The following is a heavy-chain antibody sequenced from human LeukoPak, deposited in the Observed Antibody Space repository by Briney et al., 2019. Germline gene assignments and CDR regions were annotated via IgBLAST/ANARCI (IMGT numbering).Heavy chain of an antibody. Sequence: GGSLRLSCAASGFTFSSYAMSWVRQAPGKGLEWVSAISGTGGSTYYADSVKGRFTISRDNSKNTLYLQMNSLRAEDTAVYYCAKDRVGGDWKGYFDYWGQGTLVTVSS. CDR3: AKDRVGGDWKGYFDY. D-gene: IGHD2-21*02. J-gene: IGHJ4*02. V-gene: IGHV3-23*01. CDR1: GFTFSSYA. CDR2: ISGTGGST.